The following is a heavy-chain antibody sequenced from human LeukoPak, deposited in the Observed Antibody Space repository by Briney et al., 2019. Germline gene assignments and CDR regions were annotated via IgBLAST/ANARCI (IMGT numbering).Heavy chain of an antibody. CDR3: ASSKAIQLWPFAY. V-gene: IGHV4-59*01. Sequence: PSETLSLTCTVSGGSISSYYWSWLRQPPGKGLEWIGYIYYSGSTNYNPSLKSRVTISVDTSKNQFSLKLSSVTAADTAVYYCASSKAIQLWPFAYWGQGTLVTVSS. CDR2: IYYSGST. CDR1: GGSISSYY. D-gene: IGHD5-18*01. J-gene: IGHJ4*02.